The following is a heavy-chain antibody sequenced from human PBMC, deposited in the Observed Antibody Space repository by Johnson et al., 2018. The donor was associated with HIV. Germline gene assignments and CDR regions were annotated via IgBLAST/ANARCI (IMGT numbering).Heavy chain of an antibody. Sequence: QEQLVESGGGVVQPGRSLRLSCAASGFTFSSYALHWVRQAPGKGLEWVAVISSDGSNKYYADSVKGRFTIARDNSKTTPYLQMNSLRVEDTAAYYCARGVKQQLSVVDAFGIWGQGTMVTVSS. CDR3: ARGVKQQLSVVDAFGI. D-gene: IGHD6-13*01. V-gene: IGHV3-30*04. CDR1: GFTFSSYA. CDR2: ISSDGSNK. J-gene: IGHJ3*02.